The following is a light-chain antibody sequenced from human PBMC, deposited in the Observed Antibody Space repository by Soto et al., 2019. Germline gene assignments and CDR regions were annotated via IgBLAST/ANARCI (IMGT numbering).Light chain of an antibody. V-gene: IGKV3-15*01. Sequence: EIVLTQSPATLSLSPGERATLSCRASQSISTYLAWYQHKPGQAPRLLIYDASSRATGFPARFSGSGSGTEFNLTISSLQSEDFGVYYCQQYNNWPRATFGGGTKVDI. J-gene: IGKJ4*01. CDR2: DAS. CDR1: QSISTY. CDR3: QQYNNWPRAT.